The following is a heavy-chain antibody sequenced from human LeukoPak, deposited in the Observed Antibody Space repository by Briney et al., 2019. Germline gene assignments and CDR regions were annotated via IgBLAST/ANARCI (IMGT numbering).Heavy chain of an antibody. CDR3: ARLWFGELSTPEDDY. D-gene: IGHD3-10*01. CDR1: GGSISSYY. J-gene: IGHJ4*02. CDR2: IYTSGST. Sequence: SETLSLTCTVSGGSISSYYWSWIRQPAGKGLEWIGRIYTSGSTNYNPSLKSRVTMSVDTSKNQFSLKLSSVTAADTAVYYCARLWFGELSTPEDDYWGQGTLVTVSS. V-gene: IGHV4-4*07.